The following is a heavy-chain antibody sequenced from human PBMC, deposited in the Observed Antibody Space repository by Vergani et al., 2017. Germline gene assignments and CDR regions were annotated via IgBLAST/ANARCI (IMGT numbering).Heavy chain of an antibody. CDR1: GGSFSGYY. CDR3: ARVSGAVVRGNYGMDV. CDR2: INHSGST. V-gene: IGHV4-34*01. D-gene: IGHD3-10*01. Sequence: QVQLQQWGAGLLKPSETLSLTCAVYGGSFSGYYWSWIRQPPGKGLEWIGEINHSGSTNNNPSLKSRVTISVDTSKNQFSLKLSSVTAADTAGYYCARVSGAVVRGNYGMDVWGQGTTVTVSS. J-gene: IGHJ6*02.